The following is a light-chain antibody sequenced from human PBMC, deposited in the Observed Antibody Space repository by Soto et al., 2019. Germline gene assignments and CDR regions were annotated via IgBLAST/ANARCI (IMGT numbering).Light chain of an antibody. Sequence: MTQPPDTLSVCPGDTATLPCRASESVTSSLAWYQQKPGKATKIMIYAASTLHSGVTSRFSGSGSGTDSTLTIRSMQPEDFATYYCIKDYNYQLTCGGGNKVDIK. V-gene: IGKV1-6*01. J-gene: IGKJ4*01. CDR1: ESVTSS. CDR3: IKDYNYQLT. CDR2: AAS.